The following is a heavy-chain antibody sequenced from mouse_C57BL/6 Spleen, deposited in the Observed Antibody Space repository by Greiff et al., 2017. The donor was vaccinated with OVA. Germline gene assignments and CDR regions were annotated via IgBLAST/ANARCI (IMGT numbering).Heavy chain of an antibody. Sequence: EVKLMESGGGLVKPGGSLKLSCAASGFTFSSYAMYWVRQTPEKRLEWVATISDGGSYTYYPDNVKGRITISRDNAKNNLYLQMSNLKSEDTAMYYCARGGSAYYFDYWGQGTTLTVSS. J-gene: IGHJ2*01. CDR1: GFTFSSYA. D-gene: IGHD1-1*02. CDR2: ISDGGSYT. CDR3: ARGGSAYYFDY. V-gene: IGHV5-4*03.